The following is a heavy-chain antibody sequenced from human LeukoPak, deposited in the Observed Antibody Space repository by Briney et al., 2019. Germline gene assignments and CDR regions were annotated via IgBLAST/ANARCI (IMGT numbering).Heavy chain of an antibody. D-gene: IGHD4-17*01. J-gene: IGHJ4*02. Sequence: GGSLRLSCAASGFTFSSYAMSWVRQAPGKGLEWVSGISGSGGSTYYADSVKGRFTIPRDKSKNTMYLHLNSLSDEDTAVYYCAAGTSAVTKRGYFDYWGQGTLVTVS. CDR3: AAGTSAVTKRGYFDY. CDR1: GFTFSSYA. CDR2: ISGSGGST. V-gene: IGHV3-23*01.